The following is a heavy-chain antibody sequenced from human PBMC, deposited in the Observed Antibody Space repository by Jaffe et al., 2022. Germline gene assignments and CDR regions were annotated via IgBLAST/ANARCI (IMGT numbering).Heavy chain of an antibody. Sequence: QVQLQQWGAGLLKPSETLSLTCAIFGGSFSGYYWSWIRQPPGKGLEWIGEINLGGSITYNSSLKSRVTILVDTSKNQFSLKLSSVTAADTAVYYCARAGYCSSTSCYRWRRELDYWGQGTLVTVSS. D-gene: IGHD2-2*02. V-gene: IGHV4-34*01. CDR2: INLGGSI. J-gene: IGHJ4*02. CDR3: ARAGYCSSTSCYRWRRELDY. CDR1: GGSFSGYY.